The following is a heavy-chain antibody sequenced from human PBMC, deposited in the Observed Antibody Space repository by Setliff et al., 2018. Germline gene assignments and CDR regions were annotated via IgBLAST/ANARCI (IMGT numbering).Heavy chain of an antibody. CDR3: VRPGGTTVVARHFDY. J-gene: IGHJ4*01. CDR1: GFTFSSFA. V-gene: IGHV3-23*01. D-gene: IGHD2-15*01. CDR2: MYGVGAT. Sequence: GGSLRLSCAASGFTFSSFAMTWVRQAPGKGLECVSGMYGVGATFYADSVKGRFTISRDISENTLYLQMNSLRPEDTATYYCVRPGGTTVVARHFDYWGSGILVTVSS.